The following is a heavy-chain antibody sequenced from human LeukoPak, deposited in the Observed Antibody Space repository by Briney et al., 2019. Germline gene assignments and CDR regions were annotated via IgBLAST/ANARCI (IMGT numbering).Heavy chain of an antibody. J-gene: IGHJ4*02. Sequence: SETLSLTCTVSGGSISSYYWSWIRQPPGKGLEWIGYIYYSGSTNYNPSLKSRVTISVDTSKSQFSLKLSSVTAADTAVYYCARDDDYYGSGSPTDWGQGTLVTVSS. CDR1: GGSISSYY. CDR2: IYYSGST. CDR3: ARDDDYYGSGSPTD. V-gene: IGHV4-59*01. D-gene: IGHD3-10*01.